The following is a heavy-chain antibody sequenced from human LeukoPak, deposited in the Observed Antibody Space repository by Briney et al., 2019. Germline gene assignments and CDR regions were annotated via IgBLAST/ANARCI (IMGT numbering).Heavy chain of an antibody. CDR1: GFTFDDYG. CDR2: INWNGGST. D-gene: IGHD2-2*01. J-gene: IGHJ4*02. V-gene: IGHV3-20*04. CDR3: ARDRFGVPAAIPLDC. Sequence: PGGSLRLSCAASGFTFDDYGMSWVRQAPGKGLEWVSGINWNGGSTGYADSVKGRFTISRDNAKNSLYLQMNSLRAEDTALYYCARDRFGVPAAIPLDCWGQGTLVTVSS.